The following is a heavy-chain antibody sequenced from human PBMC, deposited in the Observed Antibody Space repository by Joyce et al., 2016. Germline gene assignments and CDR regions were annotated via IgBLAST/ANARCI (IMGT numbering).Heavy chain of an antibody. V-gene: IGHV3-30-3*01. J-gene: IGHJ4*02. D-gene: IGHD6-19*01. CDR1: GFAFRSYT. CDR2: ITYDGNKK. Sequence: QVQLVESGGGVVQPGRSLRLSCAASGFAFRSYTMHWVRQATGKGLEWVDNITYDGNKKYYADSVKGRLTISRDNSKNTLFLQMNSVRTEDTAIYHCTRDVSGWLYFDSWGQGTLVTVSS. CDR3: TRDVSGWLYFDS.